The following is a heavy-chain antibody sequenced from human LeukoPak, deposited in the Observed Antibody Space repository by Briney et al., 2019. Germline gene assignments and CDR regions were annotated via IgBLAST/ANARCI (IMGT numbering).Heavy chain of an antibody. CDR1: GGYISGYY. CDR2: IYSSGST. CDR3: ASSSGYYNGWFDP. V-gene: IGHV4-4*07. D-gene: IGHD3-22*01. J-gene: IGHJ5*02. Sequence: SVTLSLTCTVSGGYISGYYWSWTRQPAGKGLEWIGRIYSSGSTNYNPALKSRVTMSVDTSKNQFSLKLISVTAADTAVYYCASSSGYYNGWFDPWGQGTLVTVSS.